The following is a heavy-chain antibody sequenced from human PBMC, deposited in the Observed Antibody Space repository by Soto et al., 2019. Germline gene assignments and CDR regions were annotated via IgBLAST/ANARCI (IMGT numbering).Heavy chain of an antibody. D-gene: IGHD2-15*01. CDR2: IPQEGSDG. Sequence: GGSLRLSCEVSGFTLSMYSMTWVRQAPGKGLEWVAKIPQEGSDGHYVDSVKGRFTISRDNAKNSVYLQMNSPRAEDTAVYYCARDQLILPADDSAYGSDVWGDGAKVTVS. CDR1: GFTLSMYS. V-gene: IGHV3-7*03. J-gene: IGHJ6*02. CDR3: ARDQLILPADDSAYGSDV.